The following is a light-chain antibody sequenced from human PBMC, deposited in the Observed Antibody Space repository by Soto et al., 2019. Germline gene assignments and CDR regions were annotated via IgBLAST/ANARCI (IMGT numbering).Light chain of an antibody. CDR2: DAS. CDR1: DDISHY. Sequence: DIQMTQSPSSLSAFVGDRVTITCQASDDISHYLNWYQQKPGKAPKVLNYDASHLESGVPSRFSGGGSGTEFTFTISSLQAEDIATYYCQQYANLPLTFGPGTKVDIK. CDR3: QQYANLPLT. V-gene: IGKV1-33*01. J-gene: IGKJ3*01.